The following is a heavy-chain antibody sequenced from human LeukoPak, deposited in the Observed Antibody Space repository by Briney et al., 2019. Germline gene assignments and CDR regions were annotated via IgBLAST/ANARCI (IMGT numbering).Heavy chain of an antibody. D-gene: IGHD3-3*01. V-gene: IGHV1-69*05. J-gene: IGHJ4*02. CDR2: IIPIFGTA. CDR1: GGTFSSYA. CDR3: ARQYYDFWSGYYTGGLFLFDY. Sequence: GASVKVSCKASGGTFSSYAISWVRQAPGQGLEWMGGIIPIFGTANYAQKFQGRVTMTRDTSTSTVYMELSSLRSEDTAVYYCARQYYDFWSGYYTGGLFLFDYWGQGTLVTVSS.